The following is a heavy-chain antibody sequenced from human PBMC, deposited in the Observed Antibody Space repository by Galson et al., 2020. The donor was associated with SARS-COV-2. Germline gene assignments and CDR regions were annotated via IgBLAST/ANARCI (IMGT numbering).Heavy chain of an antibody. V-gene: IGHV5-51*01. CDR1: GYSFTSFW. CDR3: ATPGYTSGWTNFDY. D-gene: IGHD6-19*01. J-gene: IGHJ4*02. Sequence: GESPKISCNTSGYSFTSFWIGWVRQMPGKGLEWMGLIYPGDSDTRYRPSFLGQVTISADNSISTAYLQWSSLRASDTAMYYCATPGYTSGWTNFDYWGQGTLVTVSS. CDR2: IYPGDSDT.